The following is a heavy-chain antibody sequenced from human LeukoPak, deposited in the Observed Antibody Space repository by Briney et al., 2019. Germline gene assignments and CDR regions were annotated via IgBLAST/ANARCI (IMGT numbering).Heavy chain of an antibody. J-gene: IGHJ5*02. V-gene: IGHV3-7*01. CDR1: GFTFSSYW. Sequence: GGSRTLSCAASGFTFSSYWMSWVRQAPGKGLEWVASIKQDGSEKYYVDSVEGRFTISRDNAKNSLYLQMNSLRAEDTALYYCARAPGEGWFDPWGQGTLVTVSS. D-gene: IGHD4-17*01. CDR2: IKQDGSEK. CDR3: ARAPGEGWFDP.